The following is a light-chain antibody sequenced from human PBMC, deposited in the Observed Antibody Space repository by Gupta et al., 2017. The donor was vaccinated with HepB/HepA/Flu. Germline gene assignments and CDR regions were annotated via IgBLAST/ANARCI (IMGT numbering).Light chain of an antibody. CDR1: PSISTY. CDR3: QQSYGTLFT. J-gene: IGKJ3*01. V-gene: IGKV1-39*01. Sequence: DIQMTQSPSSLSASVGDRVTITCRASPSISTYLNWFQQKPGKAPKLLIHAASRLQSGVPSRFSGSGSGTHFTLTISSLQPEDSATYYCQQSYGTLFTFGPGTTVEI. CDR2: AAS.